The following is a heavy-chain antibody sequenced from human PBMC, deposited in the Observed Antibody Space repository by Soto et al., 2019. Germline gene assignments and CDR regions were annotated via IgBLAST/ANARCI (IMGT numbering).Heavy chain of an antibody. J-gene: IGHJ6*02. V-gene: IGHV3-21*01. D-gene: IGHD2-15*01. Sequence: GGSLRLSCAASGFTFSSYSMNWVRQAPGKGLEWVSSISSSSSYIYYADSVKGRFTISRDNAKNSLYLQMNSLRAEDTAVYYCAREGSVGYCSGGSCYSGLYYGMDVWGQGTTVTVSS. CDR2: ISSSSSYI. CDR1: GFTFSSYS. CDR3: AREGSVGYCSGGSCYSGLYYGMDV.